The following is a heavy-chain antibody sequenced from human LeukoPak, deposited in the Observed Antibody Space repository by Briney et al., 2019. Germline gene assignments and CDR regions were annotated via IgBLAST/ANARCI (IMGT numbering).Heavy chain of an antibody. CDR3: ARDVAVNAFDT. CDR1: GGSISSYY. V-gene: IGHV4-59*01. CDR2: IYYSGST. D-gene: IGHD6-19*01. J-gene: IGHJ3*02. Sequence: SETLSLTCTVSGGSISSYYWSWIRQPPGKGLEWIGYIYYSGSTNYNPSLKSRVTISVDTSKNQFSLKLSSVTAADTAVYYCARDVAVNAFDTWGQGTMVTVSS.